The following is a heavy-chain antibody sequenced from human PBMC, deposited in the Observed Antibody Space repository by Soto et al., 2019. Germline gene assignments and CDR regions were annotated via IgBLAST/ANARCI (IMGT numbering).Heavy chain of an antibody. CDR1: GGSISSRSYY. CDR3: ARGVYSSGMGDWFDP. J-gene: IGHJ5*02. CDR2: IYDSGNS. D-gene: IGHD6-19*01. Sequence: QLQLQESGPGLVKPSETLSLTCTVSGGSISSRSYYWAWVRQPPGKGLECIGTIYDSGNSYYNPSLKSRLTISVDLFKHQFSQKLKSLTASDTAVYYCARGVYSSGMGDWFDPWGQGTLVTVSS. V-gene: IGHV4-39*02.